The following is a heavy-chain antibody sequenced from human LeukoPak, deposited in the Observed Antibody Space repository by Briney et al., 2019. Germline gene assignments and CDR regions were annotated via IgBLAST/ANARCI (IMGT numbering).Heavy chain of an antibody. D-gene: IGHD2-15*01. V-gene: IGHV3-23*01. Sequence: GGSLRLSCAASGFTSSSSAMSWVRQAPGKGLEWVSAISNNGGYTYYADSVQGRFTISRDNSKSTLCLQMNSLRAEDTAVYYCARQLGYCSDGSCYFPYWGQGTLVTVSS. CDR2: ISNNGGYT. CDR3: ARQLGYCSDGSCYFPY. J-gene: IGHJ4*02. CDR1: GFTSSSSA.